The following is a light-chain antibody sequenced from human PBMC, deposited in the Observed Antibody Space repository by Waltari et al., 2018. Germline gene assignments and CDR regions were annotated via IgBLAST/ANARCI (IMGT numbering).Light chain of an antibody. CDR3: QHYHSLPYT. CDR1: QDITTH. CDR2: DAS. Sequence: DIQLTQSPSSLSAAVGDRVTITCQATQDITTHLSWFQQKPGKAPQLLIYDASSLQAGVPSRFSGTGSGTAFSFTITSLQPEDSATYYCQHYHSLPYTFGRGTKLQIK. J-gene: IGKJ2*01. V-gene: IGKV1-33*01.